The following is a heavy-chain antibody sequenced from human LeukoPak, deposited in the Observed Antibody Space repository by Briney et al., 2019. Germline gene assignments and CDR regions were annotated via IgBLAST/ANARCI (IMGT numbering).Heavy chain of an antibody. CDR3: ARDPRLGGDYGYYFDY. CDR2: IWYDGSNK. D-gene: IGHD4-17*01. CDR1: GFTFSSYG. V-gene: IGHV3-33*08. J-gene: IGHJ4*02. Sequence: GGSLRLSCAGSGFTFSSYGMHWVRQAPGKGLEWVAVIWYDGSNKYYADSVKGRFTISRDNSKNTLYLQMNSLRAEDTAVYYCARDPRLGGDYGYYFDYWGQGTLVTVSS.